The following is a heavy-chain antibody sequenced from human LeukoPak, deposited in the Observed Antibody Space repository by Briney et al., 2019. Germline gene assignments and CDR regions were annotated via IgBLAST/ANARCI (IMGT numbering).Heavy chain of an antibody. CDR3: AKSVLSGYFDY. Sequence: GGSLRLSCAASGFSFSNYGMHWVRQAPGKGLEWAAVISQDGSNEYYMHSVKGRFTISRDNSKNTLYLQMNSLRAEDTAVYYCAKSVLSGYFDYCGQGTLVTVAS. V-gene: IGHV3-30*18. CDR2: ISQDGSNE. D-gene: IGHD3-9*01. J-gene: IGHJ4*02. CDR1: GFSFSNYG.